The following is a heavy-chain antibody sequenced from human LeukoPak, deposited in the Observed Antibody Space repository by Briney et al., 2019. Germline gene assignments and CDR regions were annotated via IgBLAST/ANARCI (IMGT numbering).Heavy chain of an antibody. V-gene: IGHV4-30-4*08. CDR3: ARDLRLLTISDV. Sequence: SETLSLTCTVSGGSISSGDYYWSWIRQPPGKGLEWIGYIYYSGSTYYNPSLKSRVTISVGTSKNQFSLKLSSVTAADTAVYYCARDLRLLTISDVWGKGTPVTVSS. J-gene: IGHJ6*04. CDR2: IYYSGST. D-gene: IGHD3-3*01. CDR1: GGSISSGDYY.